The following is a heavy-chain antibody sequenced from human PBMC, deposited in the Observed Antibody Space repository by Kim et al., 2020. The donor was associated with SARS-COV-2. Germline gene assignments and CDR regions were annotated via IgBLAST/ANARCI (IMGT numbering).Heavy chain of an antibody. V-gene: IGHV4-34*01. CDR1: GGSFSGYY. J-gene: IGHJ6*02. CDR2: INHSGST. Sequence: SETLSLTCAVYGGSFSGYYWSWIRQPPGKGLEWIGEINHSGSTNYNPSLKSRVTISVDTSKNQFSLKLSSVTAADTAVYYCARLAGRVYYYYGMDVWGQGTTVTVSS. CDR3: ARLAGRVYYYYGMDV. D-gene: IGHD2-15*01.